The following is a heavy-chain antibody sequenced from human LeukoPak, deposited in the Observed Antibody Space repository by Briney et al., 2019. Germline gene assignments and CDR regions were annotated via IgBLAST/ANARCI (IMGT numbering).Heavy chain of an antibody. J-gene: IGHJ3*02. D-gene: IGHD1-26*01. CDR1: GGSISSSSYY. CDR2: TYYSGST. V-gene: IGHV4-39*07. CDR3: ARVSVGAGIEFDI. Sequence: SETLSLTCTVSGGSISSSSYYWGWIRQPPGKGLEWIGSTYYSGSTHYNPSLKSRVTISVDTSKNQFSLKLSSVTAADTAVYYCARVSVGAGIEFDIWGQGTMVTVSS.